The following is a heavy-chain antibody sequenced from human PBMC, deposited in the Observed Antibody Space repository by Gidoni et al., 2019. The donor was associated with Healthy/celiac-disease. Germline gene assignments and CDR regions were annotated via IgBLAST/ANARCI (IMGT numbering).Heavy chain of an antibody. Sequence: QVQLVQPGAGGKKPGASVKVSCKASEYTSTGHYMPWVRQAPGQGLEWMGWINPNSGGTNYAQKFQGRVTMTRDTSISTAYMELSRLRSDDTAVYYCARDRSLDYGDMYYFDYWGQGTLVTVSS. CDR2: INPNSGGT. CDR1: EYTSTGHY. J-gene: IGHJ4*02. D-gene: IGHD4-17*01. CDR3: ARDRSLDYGDMYYFDY. V-gene: IGHV1-2*02.